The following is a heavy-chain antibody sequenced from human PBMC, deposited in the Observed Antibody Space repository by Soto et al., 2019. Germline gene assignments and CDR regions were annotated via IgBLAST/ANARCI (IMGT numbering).Heavy chain of an antibody. Sequence: ETLSLTCTVSGGSISSSSYYWGWVRQAPGKGLEWVSSISSSSSYIYYADSVKGRFTISRDNAKNSLYLQMNSLRAEDTAVYYCAILGGPGRYCSSTSCSYYFDYWGQGTLVTVSS. V-gene: IGHV3-21*01. CDR1: GGSISSSSYY. CDR2: ISSSSSYI. J-gene: IGHJ4*02. CDR3: AILGGPGRYCSSTSCSYYFDY. D-gene: IGHD2-2*01.